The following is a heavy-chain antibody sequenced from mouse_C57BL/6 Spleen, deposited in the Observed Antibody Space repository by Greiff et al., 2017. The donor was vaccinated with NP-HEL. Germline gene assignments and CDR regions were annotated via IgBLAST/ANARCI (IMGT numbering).Heavy chain of an antibody. CDR2: ISSGGSYT. Sequence: VQGVESGGDLVKPGGSLKLSCAASGFTFSSYGMSWVRQTPDKRLEWVATISSGGSYTYYPDSVKGRFTISRDNAKNTLYLQMSSLKSEDTAMYYCAKDYCSTSYWYFDVWGTGTTVTVSS. V-gene: IGHV5-6*01. D-gene: IGHD1-1*01. J-gene: IGHJ1*03. CDR1: GFTFSSYG. CDR3: AKDYCSTSYWYFDV.